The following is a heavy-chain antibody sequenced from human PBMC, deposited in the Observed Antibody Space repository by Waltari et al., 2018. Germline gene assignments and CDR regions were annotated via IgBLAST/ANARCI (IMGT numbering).Heavy chain of an antibody. J-gene: IGHJ5*02. Sequence: QLQLQESGPGLVKPSETLSLTCPVSGGSISSSSYSWGWIRQPPGKGLEWIGGIYDSGRTYYGLSHKGRVTISVDTSKHQFALKLGSVAAADTAVYYGARDWTYPVSTFDPWGQGTLVTVSS. V-gene: IGHV4-39*07. CDR1: GGSISSSSYS. D-gene: IGHD3-16*02. CDR3: ARDWTYPVSTFDP. CDR2: IYDSGRT.